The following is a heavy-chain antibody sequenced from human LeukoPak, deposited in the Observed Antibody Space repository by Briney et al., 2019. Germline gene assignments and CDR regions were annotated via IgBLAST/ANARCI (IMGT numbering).Heavy chain of an antibody. CDR3: AKDTIIHSYGDY. V-gene: IGHV3-30*18. Sequence: GGSLRLSCAASGFTFSSYGMHWVRQAPGKGLEWVAVISYDGSNKYYADSVKGRFTISRDNSKNTLYLQMNSLRAEDTAVYYCAKDTIIHSYGDYWGQGTLVTVSS. CDR2: ISYDGSNK. D-gene: IGHD5-18*01. CDR1: GFTFSSYG. J-gene: IGHJ4*02.